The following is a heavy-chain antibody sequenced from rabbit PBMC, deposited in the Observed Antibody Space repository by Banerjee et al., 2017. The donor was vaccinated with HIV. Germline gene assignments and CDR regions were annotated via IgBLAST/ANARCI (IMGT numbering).Heavy chain of an antibody. V-gene: IGHV1S40*01. J-gene: IGHJ4*01. CDR2: VDAGSGGT. Sequence: QSLEESGGDLVQPGASLTLTCTASGFSFSSNYYMCWVRQAPGKGLEWIGCVDAGSGGTYYATWAKGRFTISKTSSTTVTLQMTSLTAADTATYFCARGSDSSGWGRHFNLWGPGTLVTVS. CDR3: ARGSDSSGWGRHFNL. CDR1: GFSFSSNYY. D-gene: IGHD4-1*01.